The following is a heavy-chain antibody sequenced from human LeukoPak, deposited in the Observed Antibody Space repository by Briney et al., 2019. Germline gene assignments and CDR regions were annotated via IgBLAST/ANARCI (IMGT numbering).Heavy chain of an antibody. CDR1: GFTFSSYG. CDR3: ARETYSSSWYNQLNYYYYYMDV. Sequence: GGSLRLSCAASGFTFSSYGMHWVRQAPGKGLEWVAVIWYDGSNKYYADSVKGRFTISRDNSKNTLYLQMNSLRAEDTAVYYCARETYSSSWYNQLNYYYYYMDVWGKGTTVTVSS. V-gene: IGHV3-33*01. CDR2: IWYDGSNK. J-gene: IGHJ6*03. D-gene: IGHD6-13*01.